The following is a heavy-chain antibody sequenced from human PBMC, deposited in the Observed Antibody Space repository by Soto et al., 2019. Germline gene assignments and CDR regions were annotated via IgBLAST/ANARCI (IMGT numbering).Heavy chain of an antibody. Sequence: GGSLRLSCAASGFTFSSYGMHWVRQAPGKGLEWVAVISYDGSNKYYADSVKGRFTISRDNSKNTLYLQMNSLRAEETAVYYCAKDAFGGYSYGAFDIWGQGTMVTVSS. V-gene: IGHV3-30*18. CDR2: ISYDGSNK. J-gene: IGHJ3*02. CDR1: GFTFSSYG. CDR3: AKDAFGGYSYGAFDI. D-gene: IGHD5-18*01.